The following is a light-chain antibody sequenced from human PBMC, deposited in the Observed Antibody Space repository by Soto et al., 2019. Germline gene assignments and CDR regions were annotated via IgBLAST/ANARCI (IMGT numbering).Light chain of an antibody. Sequence: QSALTQPRSVSGSPGQSISISCTGTSSDVGDYNYVSWYQQHPGKAPKLMISDVSMRPSGVPDRFSGSKSGNTASLTISGLQAEDEADYYCSSYAGRYIYVFGTGTKVTVL. J-gene: IGLJ1*01. CDR3: SSYAGRYIYV. CDR1: SSDVGDYNY. CDR2: DVS. V-gene: IGLV2-11*01.